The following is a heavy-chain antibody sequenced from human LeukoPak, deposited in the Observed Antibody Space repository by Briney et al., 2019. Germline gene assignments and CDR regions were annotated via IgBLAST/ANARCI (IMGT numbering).Heavy chain of an antibody. CDR2: ISSSSSYI. CDR3: ARAPAYYYDSSGLN. V-gene: IGHV3-21*01. J-gene: IGHJ4*02. Sequence: GGSLRLSCAASGFTFSSYSMNWVRQAPGKGLEWVSSISSSSSYIYHADSVKGRFTISRGNAKNSLYLQMNSLRAEDTAVYYCARAPAYYYDSSGLNWGQGTLVTVSS. CDR1: GFTFSSYS. D-gene: IGHD3-22*01.